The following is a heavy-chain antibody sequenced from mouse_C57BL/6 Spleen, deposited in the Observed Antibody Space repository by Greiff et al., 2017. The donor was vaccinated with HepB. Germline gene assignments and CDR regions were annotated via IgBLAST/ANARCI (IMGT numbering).Heavy chain of an antibody. CDR3: ARGDLYYGSTYYAMDY. J-gene: IGHJ4*01. V-gene: IGHV1-52*01. Sequence: QVQLQQPGAELVRPGSSVKLSCKASGYTFTSYWIHWVKQRPIQGLEWIGNIDPSDSETHYNQKFKDKATLTVDKSSSTAYMQLSSLTSEDSAVYYCARGDLYYGSTYYAMDYWGQGTSVTVSS. D-gene: IGHD1-1*01. CDR1: GYTFTSYW. CDR2: IDPSDSET.